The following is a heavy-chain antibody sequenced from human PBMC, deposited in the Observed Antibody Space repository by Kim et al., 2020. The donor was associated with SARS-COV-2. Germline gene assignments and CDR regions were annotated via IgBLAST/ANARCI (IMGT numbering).Heavy chain of an antibody. V-gene: IGHV3-7*01. J-gene: IGHJ3*02. D-gene: IGHD5-12*01. CDR2: IKVDGSET. CDR3: VRDGYSGYDRAFDI. CDR1: GFTFSSYW. Sequence: GGSLRLSCADSGFTFSSYWMSWVRQAPGKGLEWVANIKVDGSETYYVDSVKGRFTISRDNAKNSVYLQMNSLRAADTAVYFCVRDGYSGYDRAFDIWGQGTMVTVSS.